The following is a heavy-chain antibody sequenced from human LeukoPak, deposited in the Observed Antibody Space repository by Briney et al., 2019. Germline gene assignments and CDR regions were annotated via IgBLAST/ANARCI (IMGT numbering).Heavy chain of an antibody. J-gene: IGHJ4*02. CDR1: GYTFTSYD. Sequence: ASVKVSCTASGYTFTSYDINWVRQATGQGLEWMGWMNPSSGNTGYAQKFQGRVTMTRNTSISTAYMELSSLRSEDTAVYYCARGSMEMATGFDYWGQGTLVTVSS. CDR2: MNPSSGNT. CDR3: ARGSMEMATGFDY. V-gene: IGHV1-8*01. D-gene: IGHD5-24*01.